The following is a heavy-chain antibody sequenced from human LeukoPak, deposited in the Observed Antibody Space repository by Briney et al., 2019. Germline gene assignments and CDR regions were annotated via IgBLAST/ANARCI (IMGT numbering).Heavy chain of an antibody. J-gene: IGHJ5*02. V-gene: IGHV3-48*04. CDR3: ARGIWFDP. Sequence: GGSLRLSCVVSGFTFSNYSMNWVRQAPGKGLEWVSYISNSGNTIYYADSVKGRFTISRDNAKNSLYLQMNSLRAEDTALYSCARGIWFDPWGQGTLVTVSS. CDR1: GFTFSNYS. CDR2: ISNSGNTI.